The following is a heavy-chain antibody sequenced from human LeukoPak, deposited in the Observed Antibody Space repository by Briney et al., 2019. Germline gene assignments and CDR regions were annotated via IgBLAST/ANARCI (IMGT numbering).Heavy chain of an antibody. J-gene: IGHJ4*02. CDR3: ARDLHPRLTGYFDY. D-gene: IGHD3-16*01. V-gene: IGHV3-53*01. CDR2: IYSGGST. CDR1: GFTVSSYY. Sequence: GGSLRLSCVASGFTVSSYYVSWVRQAPGKGLEWVSVIYSGGSTYYADSVEGRFTVSRDSPKNTLYLEMKSLRADDTAVYYCARDLHPRLTGYFDYWGQGTVVTVSS.